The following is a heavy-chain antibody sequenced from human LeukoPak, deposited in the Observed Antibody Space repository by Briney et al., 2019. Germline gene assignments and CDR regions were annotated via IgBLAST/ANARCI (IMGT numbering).Heavy chain of an antibody. CDR2: IYYSGST. Sequence: SETRSLTCTVSGGSISSYYWSWLRQPPGKGLEWIGYIYYSGSTNYDPSLKSRVTISVDTSKNQFSLKLSSVTAAGTAVYYCARDEYNWFDPWGQGTLVTVSS. CDR3: ARDEYNWFDP. V-gene: IGHV4-59*01. CDR1: GGSISSYY. J-gene: IGHJ5*02.